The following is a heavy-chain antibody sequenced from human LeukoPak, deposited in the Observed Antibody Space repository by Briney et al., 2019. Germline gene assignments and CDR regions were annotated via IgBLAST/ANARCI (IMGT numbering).Heavy chain of an antibody. D-gene: IGHD3-10*01. CDR2: ISSSSSYI. CDR1: GFTFSSYS. V-gene: IGHV3-21*01. J-gene: IGHJ4*02. CDR3: ARASITMVREVIIEEYYFDY. Sequence: GGSLRLSCAASGFTFSSYSMNWVRQAPGKGLEWVSSISSSSSYIYYADSVKGRFTISRDNAKNSLYLQMNSLRAEDTAVYYCARASITMVREVIIEEYYFDYWGQGTLVTVSS.